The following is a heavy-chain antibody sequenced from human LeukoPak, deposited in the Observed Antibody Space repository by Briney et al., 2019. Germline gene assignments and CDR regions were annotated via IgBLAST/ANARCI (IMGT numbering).Heavy chain of an antibody. CDR1: GGSISSHF. CDR3: ARQGDRHQYFDY. Sequence: PSETLSLTCTISGGSISSHFWSWIRQPPGKGLEYIGYVYYTGSTNYNPSLKSRVTISVDSSKNQLSLNLNSVTAADTAVYYCARQGDRHQYFDYWGQGTLVTVSS. J-gene: IGHJ4*02. D-gene: IGHD2-21*01. V-gene: IGHV4-59*08. CDR2: VYYTGST.